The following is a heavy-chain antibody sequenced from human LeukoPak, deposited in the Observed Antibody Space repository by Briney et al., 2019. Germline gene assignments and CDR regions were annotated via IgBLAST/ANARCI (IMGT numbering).Heavy chain of an antibody. V-gene: IGHV2-5*01. CDR2: IYWNDDK. CDR3: AHRLREWELDSGVFDY. J-gene: IGHJ4*02. Sequence: SGPTLVKPTQTLTLTCTFSGFPLSTSGVGVGWIRQPPGKALEWLALIYWNDDKRYSPSLKSRLTITKDTSKNQVVLTMTNMDPVDTATYYCAHRLREWELDSGVFDYWGQGTLVTVSS. CDR1: GFPLSTSGVG. D-gene: IGHD1-26*01.